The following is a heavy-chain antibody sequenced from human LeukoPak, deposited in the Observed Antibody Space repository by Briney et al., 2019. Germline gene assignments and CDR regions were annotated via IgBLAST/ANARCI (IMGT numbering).Heavy chain of an antibody. J-gene: IGHJ4*02. CDR3: ARLGPASSGWPESFDY. D-gene: IGHD6-19*01. Sequence: KLQGRVTMTTDTSTSTAYMELRSLRSDDTAVYYCARLGPASSGWPESFDYWGQGTLVTVSS. V-gene: IGHV1-18*01.